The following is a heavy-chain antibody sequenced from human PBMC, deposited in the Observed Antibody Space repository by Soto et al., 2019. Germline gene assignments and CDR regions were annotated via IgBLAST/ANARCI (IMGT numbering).Heavy chain of an antibody. D-gene: IGHD3-10*01. Sequence: SETLSLTCTVSGASITDYYWSWIRQPPGEVLQWIAYIYHNGNTNYNPSLMNLVTISLDTSRSQFSLSLSSVTAADTAVYYCARERSGSPGDYWGQGVLVTVSS. J-gene: IGHJ4*02. CDR3: ARERSGSPGDY. CDR2: IYHNGNT. CDR1: GASITDYY. V-gene: IGHV4-59*01.